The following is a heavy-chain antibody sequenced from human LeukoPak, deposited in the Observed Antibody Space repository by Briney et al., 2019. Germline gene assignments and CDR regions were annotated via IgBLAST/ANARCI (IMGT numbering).Heavy chain of an antibody. CDR3: AKGILVGASPLEY. CDR2: INPNSGGT. D-gene: IGHD1-26*01. CDR1: GYTFTGYY. Sequence: ASVKVSCKASGYTFTGYYMHWVRQAPGQGLEWMGWINPNSGGTNYAQKFQGRVTMTEDTSTDTAYMELSSLRSEDTAFYYCAKGILVGASPLEYWGQGTLVTVSS. V-gene: IGHV1-2*02. J-gene: IGHJ4*02.